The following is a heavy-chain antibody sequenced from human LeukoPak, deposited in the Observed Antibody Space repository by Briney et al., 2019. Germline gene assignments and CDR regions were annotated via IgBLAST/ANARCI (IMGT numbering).Heavy chain of an antibody. CDR3: ARGGTVTPNWFDP. CDR1: GGSISSYY. CDR2: IYYSGST. D-gene: IGHD4-17*01. V-gene: IGHV4-59*01. Sequence: SETLSLTCTVYGGSISSYYWSWIRQPPGKGLEWIGYIYYSGSTNYNPSLKSRVTISVDTSKNQFSLKLSSVTAADTAVYYCARGGTVTPNWFDPWGQGTLVTVSS. J-gene: IGHJ5*02.